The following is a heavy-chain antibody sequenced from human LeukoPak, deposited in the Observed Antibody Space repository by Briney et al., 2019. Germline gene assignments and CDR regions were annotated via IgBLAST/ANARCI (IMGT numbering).Heavy chain of an antibody. D-gene: IGHD2-2*01. CDR3: AKDPAAMNYYYYMDV. CDR2: IRYDGSNK. Sequence: PGGSLRLACAASGFTFSSYEMNWVRQAPGKGLEWVAFIRYDGSNKYYADSVKGRFTISRDNSKNTLYLQMNSLRAEDTAVYYCAKDPAAMNYYYYMDVWGKGTTVTISS. V-gene: IGHV3-30*02. CDR1: GFTFSSYE. J-gene: IGHJ6*03.